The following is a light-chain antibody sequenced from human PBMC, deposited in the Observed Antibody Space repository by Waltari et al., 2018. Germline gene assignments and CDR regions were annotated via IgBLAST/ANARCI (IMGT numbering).Light chain of an antibody. CDR3: QQYNEYPWT. CDR2: RAA. V-gene: IGKV1-5*03. Sequence: DIQMTQSPSTLSASLGDTVTITCRSSENAPRYLAWYQQRPGKAPKLLIYRAANLEIGVSSRFSGRGSGTDFTLTINNLQPDDFATYYCQQYNEYPWTFGQGTKVEIK. J-gene: IGKJ1*01. CDR1: ENAPRY.